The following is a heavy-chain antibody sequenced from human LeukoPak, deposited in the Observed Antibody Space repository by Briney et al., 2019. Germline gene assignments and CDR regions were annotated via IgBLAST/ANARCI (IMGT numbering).Heavy chain of an antibody. CDR1: GFTFSSYG. J-gene: IGHJ3*02. D-gene: IGHD4-17*01. CDR2: IPYDGSNK. Sequence: GGSLRLSCAASGFTFSSYGMHWGRQAAGKGLEWVAVIPYDGSNKYYADSVKGRFTISRDNSKNTLYLQMNSLRAEDTAVYYCANLATVTTRGVFDIWGQGTMVTISS. V-gene: IGHV3-30*18. CDR3: ANLATVTTRGVFDI.